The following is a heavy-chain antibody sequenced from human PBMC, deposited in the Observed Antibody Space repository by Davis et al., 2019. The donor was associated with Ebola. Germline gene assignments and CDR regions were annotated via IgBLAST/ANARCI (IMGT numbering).Heavy chain of an antibody. CDR3: AKDRGWLQFDY. V-gene: IGHV3-30-3*01. Sequence: GESLRLSCAASGFTFSSYAMHWVRQAPGKGLEWVAVISYDGSNKYYADSVKGRFTISRDNSKNTLYLQMNSLRAEDTAVYYCAKDRGWLQFDYWGQGALVTVSS. D-gene: IGHD5-24*01. J-gene: IGHJ4*02. CDR2: ISYDGSNK. CDR1: GFTFSSYA.